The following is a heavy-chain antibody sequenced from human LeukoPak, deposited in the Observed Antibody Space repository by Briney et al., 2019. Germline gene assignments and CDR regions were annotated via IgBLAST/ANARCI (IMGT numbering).Heavy chain of an antibody. D-gene: IGHD6-19*01. CDR1: GFTFSSYW. CDR2: IKQDGSEK. V-gene: IGHV3-7*03. J-gene: IGHJ4*02. CDR3: ASDSIAVAGDY. Sequence: GGSLRLSCAASGFTFSSYWMSWVRQAPGKGLEWVANIKQDGSEKYYVDSVKGRFTISRDNAKNSLYLQMNSLRAEDTAVYCCASDSIAVAGDYWGQGTLVTVSS.